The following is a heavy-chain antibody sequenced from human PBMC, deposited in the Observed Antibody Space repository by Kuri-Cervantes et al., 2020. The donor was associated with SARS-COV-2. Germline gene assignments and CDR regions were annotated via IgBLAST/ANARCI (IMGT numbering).Heavy chain of an antibody. CDR3: ARDGVYDFWSGYYQQDDAFDI. V-gene: IGHV4-61*10. Sequence: SETLSLTCAVSGVSVSHGTYSWSWIRQPAGKGLEWIGHLDTSGTTTYNPSLKSRVTISVDTSKNQFSLKLSSVTAADTAVYYCARDGVYDFWSGYYQQDDAFDIWGQGTMVTVSS. J-gene: IGHJ3*02. CDR2: LDTSGTT. CDR1: GVSVSHGTYS. D-gene: IGHD3-3*01.